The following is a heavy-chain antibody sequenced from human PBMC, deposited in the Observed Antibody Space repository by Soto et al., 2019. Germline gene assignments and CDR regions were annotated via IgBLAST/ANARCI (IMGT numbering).Heavy chain of an antibody. CDR3: TRDHTNGVPPPFDY. V-gene: IGHV3-49*03. CDR1: GFTFGDYA. D-gene: IGHD2-8*01. Sequence: PGGSLRLSCTASGFTFGDYAMSWFRQAPGKGLEWVGFIRSKAYGGTTEYAASVKGRFTISRDDSKSIAYLQMNSLKTEDTAVYYCTRDHTNGVPPPFDYWGQGTLVTVSS. J-gene: IGHJ4*02. CDR2: IRSKAYGGTT.